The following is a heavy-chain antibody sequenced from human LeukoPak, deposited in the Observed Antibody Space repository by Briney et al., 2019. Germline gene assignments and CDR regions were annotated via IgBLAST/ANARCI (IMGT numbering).Heavy chain of an antibody. J-gene: IGHJ4*02. CDR2: IDRDGSRI. Sequence: GGSLRLSCAVSEFTFSSYWMHWVRQAPGKGLVWVSRIDRDGSRINYAGSVKGRFTISRNNGKNTLFLQMNSLRAEDAAVYYCVRGNDYGGPHYWGQGTLVTVPS. CDR1: EFTFSSYW. V-gene: IGHV3-74*01. CDR3: VRGNDYGGPHY. D-gene: IGHD4-23*01.